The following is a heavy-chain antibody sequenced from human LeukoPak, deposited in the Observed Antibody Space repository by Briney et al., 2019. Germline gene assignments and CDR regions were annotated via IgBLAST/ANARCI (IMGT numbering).Heavy chain of an antibody. V-gene: IGHV3-53*01. CDR3: ARDPKTYYYDSSGYHDAFDI. Sequence: GGSLRLSCAAAGFTVSSNYMSWVRQAPGKGLEWVSVIYSVGSTYYADSVKGRFTISRDNSKNTLYLQMKSLRAEDTAVYYCARDPKTYYYDSSGYHDAFDIWGQGTMVTVSS. CDR1: GFTVSSNY. J-gene: IGHJ3*02. CDR2: IYSVGST. D-gene: IGHD3-22*01.